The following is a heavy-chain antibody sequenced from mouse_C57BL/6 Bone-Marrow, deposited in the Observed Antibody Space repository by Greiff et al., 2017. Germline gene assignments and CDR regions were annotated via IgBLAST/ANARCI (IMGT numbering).Heavy chain of an antibody. Sequence: EVKLMESGGGLVQPGGSLKLSCAASGFTFSDYYMYWVRQTPEKRLEWVAYISNGGGSTYYPDTVKGRFTISRDHAKNTLDLQMSRLKSEDTAMYYCARRGFDYAMDYWGQGTSVTVSS. CDR2: ISNGGGST. V-gene: IGHV5-12*01. CDR3: ARRGFDYAMDY. CDR1: GFTFSDYY. J-gene: IGHJ4*01.